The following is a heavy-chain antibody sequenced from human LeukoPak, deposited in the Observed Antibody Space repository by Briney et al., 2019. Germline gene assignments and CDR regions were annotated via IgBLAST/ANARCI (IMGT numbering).Heavy chain of an antibody. CDR1: GGSFSGYY. J-gene: IGHJ4*02. CDR3: ASARMAAADY. Sequence: PSETLSLTCAVYGGSFSGYYWSWIRQPPGKGLEWIGEINHSGSTNYNPSLKSRVTISVDTSKNQFSLKLSSVTAADTAVYYCASARMAAADYWGQGTLVTVSS. V-gene: IGHV4-34*01. D-gene: IGHD6-25*01. CDR2: INHSGST.